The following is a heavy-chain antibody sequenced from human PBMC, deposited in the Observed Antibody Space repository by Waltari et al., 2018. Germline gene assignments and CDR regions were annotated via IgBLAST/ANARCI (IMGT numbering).Heavy chain of an antibody. CDR1: GFTFSDYY. J-gene: IGHJ4*02. V-gene: IGHV3-11*04. D-gene: IGHD3-3*01. CDR2: ISSSGSTI. Sequence: QVQLVESGGGLVTPGGSLILSCAAAGFTFSDYYMSWICQAPGKGLEWVSYISSSGSTIYYADSVKGRFTISRDNAKNSLYLQMNSLRAEDTAVYYCARDRFLEWFYFDYWGQGTLVTVSS. CDR3: ARDRFLEWFYFDY.